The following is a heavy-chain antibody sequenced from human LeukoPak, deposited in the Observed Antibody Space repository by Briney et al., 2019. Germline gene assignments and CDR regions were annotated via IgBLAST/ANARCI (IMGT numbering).Heavy chain of an antibody. CDR2: IHHTENI. D-gene: IGHD3-3*01. J-gene: IGHJ4*02. CDR1: GGSINTGGHY. Sequence: PSQTLSLTCTVSGGSINTGGHYWSWIRQHPDRGLEWIGYIHHTENIYYNPSLRSRIVISIDTSKSQFSLNLNSVTAADTAVYYCARGATIFGVVIKPADYWGQGTLVTVSS. V-gene: IGHV4-31*03. CDR3: ARGATIFGVVIKPADY.